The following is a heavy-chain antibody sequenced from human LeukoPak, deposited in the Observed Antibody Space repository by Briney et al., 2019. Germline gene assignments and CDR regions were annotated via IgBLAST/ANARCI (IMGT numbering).Heavy chain of an antibody. CDR1: GGSISSGSYY. V-gene: IGHV4-61*02. CDR2: IYTSGST. CDR3: ARCXYSGYGGFDY. Sequence: SETLSLTCTVSGGSISSGSYYWSWIRQPAGKGLEWIGRIYTSGSTNYNPSLKSRVTISVDTSKNQFSLKLSSVTAADTAVYYCARCXYSGYGGFDYWGQGTLVTVSS. D-gene: IGHD5-12*01. J-gene: IGHJ4*02.